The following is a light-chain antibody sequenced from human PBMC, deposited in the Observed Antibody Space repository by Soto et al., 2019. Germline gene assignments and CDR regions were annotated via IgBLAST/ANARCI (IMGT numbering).Light chain of an antibody. J-gene: IGKJ1*01. CDR1: QSVSANY. Sequence: EMVLTQSPGTLSLSPGERATLSCRASQSVSANYLAWYQQKPGQAPRLLINGASSRATGIPDRFSGSGSGTDFTLTISRLEPEDFAVYYCQQYGSSSWTFGQGTKVHIK. CDR3: QQYGSSSWT. V-gene: IGKV3-20*01. CDR2: GAS.